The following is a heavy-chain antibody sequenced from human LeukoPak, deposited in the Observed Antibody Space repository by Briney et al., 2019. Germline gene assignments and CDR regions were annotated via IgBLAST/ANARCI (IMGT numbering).Heavy chain of an antibody. V-gene: IGHV4-39*02. CDR3: ARVSCSGGACPFGSWFDP. J-gene: IGHJ5*02. CDR1: GGSITSGSYY. CDR2: IYYSGST. Sequence: PSETLSLTCTVSGGSITSGSYYWGWIRQPPGKGLEWIGSIYYSGSTYYNPSLKSRVTIFVDTSNKLFSLKLSSVTAADTAVYYCARVSCSGGACPFGSWFDPWGQGTLVTVSS. D-gene: IGHD2-15*01.